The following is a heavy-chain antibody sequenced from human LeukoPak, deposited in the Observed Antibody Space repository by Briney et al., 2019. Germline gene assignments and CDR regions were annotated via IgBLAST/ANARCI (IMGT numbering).Heavy chain of an antibody. CDR3: ARWSQFGSSSVGAHHFDH. Sequence: LSLTCSVSGDSIRSGYHWGWIRQPPGKGLEWVSYISSSGSTIYYADSVRGRFTVSRDNAKDSLYLQLNSLRAEDTAVYYCARWSQFGSSSVGAHHFDHWGQGTLVTFSS. D-gene: IGHD6-6*01. J-gene: IGHJ4*02. V-gene: IGHV3-11*04. CDR1: GDSIRSGYH. CDR2: ISSSGSTI.